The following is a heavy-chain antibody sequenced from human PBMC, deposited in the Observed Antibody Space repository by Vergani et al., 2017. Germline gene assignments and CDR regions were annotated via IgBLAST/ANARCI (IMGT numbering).Heavy chain of an antibody. CDR3: ARVEHGYSGYDSTDYYYYMDV. D-gene: IGHD5-12*01. CDR1: GGSFSGYY. V-gene: IGHV4-34*01. CDR2: IYYSGST. J-gene: IGHJ6*03. Sequence: QVQLQQWGAGLLKPSETLSLTCAVYGGSFSGYYWGWIRQPPGKGLEWIGSIYYSGSTYYNPSLKSRVTISVDTSKNQFSLKLSSVTAADTAVYYCARVEHGYSGYDSTDYYYYMDVWGKGTTVTVSS.